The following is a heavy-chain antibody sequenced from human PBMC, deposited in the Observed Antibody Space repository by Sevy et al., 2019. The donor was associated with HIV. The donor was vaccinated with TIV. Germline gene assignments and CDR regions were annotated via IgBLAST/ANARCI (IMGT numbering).Heavy chain of an antibody. CDR1: GLTFSSYA. D-gene: IGHD3-16*01. CDR3: ARDSPIMITFGGVKSYYYYMDV. J-gene: IGHJ6*03. V-gene: IGHV3-30-3*01. CDR2: ISYDGSNK. Sequence: GGSLRLSCAASGLTFSSYAMHWVRQAPGKGLEWVALISYDGSNKYYADSVKGRFTISRDNSKNTLYLQMNSLRAEDTAVYYCARDSPIMITFGGVKSYYYYMDVWGKGTTVTVSS.